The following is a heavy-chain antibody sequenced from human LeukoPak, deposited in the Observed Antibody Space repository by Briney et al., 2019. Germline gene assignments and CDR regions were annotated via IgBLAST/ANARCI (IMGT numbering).Heavy chain of an antibody. CDR1: GYTFTSHA. Sequence: ASVKVSCKASGYTFTSHAMQWVRQAPGQRPEWMGWINAGNGNTKYSQKFQGRDTITRDTYASTAYMELSSLRSEDTAVYYCATHEVAGSYYFDYWGQGTLVTVFS. V-gene: IGHV1-3*01. D-gene: IGHD6-19*01. J-gene: IGHJ4*02. CDR2: INAGNGNT. CDR3: ATHEVAGSYYFDY.